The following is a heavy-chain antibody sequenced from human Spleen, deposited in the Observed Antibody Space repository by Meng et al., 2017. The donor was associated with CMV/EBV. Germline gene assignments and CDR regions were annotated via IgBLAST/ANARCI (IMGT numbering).Heavy chain of an antibody. CDR2: ISAYNGNT. CDR3: ARDRAVVANNWFYP. V-gene: IGHV1-18*01. J-gene: IGHJ5*02. CDR1: GYTFPSYV. Sequence: KASGYTFPSYVISWVRQAPGQGLEWMGWISAYNGNTNYAQKLQGRVTMTTDTSTSTAYMELRSLRSDDTAVYYCARDRAVVANNWFYPWGQGTLVTVSP. D-gene: IGHD2-15*01.